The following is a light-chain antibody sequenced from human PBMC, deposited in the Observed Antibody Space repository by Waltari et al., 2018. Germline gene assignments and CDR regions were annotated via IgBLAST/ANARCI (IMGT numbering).Light chain of an antibody. J-gene: IGLJ2*01. V-gene: IGLV1-51*01. CDR3: VTWDNGLRSVI. CDR1: SSNVGSNY. CDR2: ETH. Sequence: QSVLTQPPSVSAAPGQKVTISCSGSSSNVGSNYVSWYQHLPGTAPKLLIFETHKRPSGIPDRFSASKSGASATLDITGLQTGDEADYYCVTWDNGLRSVIFGGETKLTVL.